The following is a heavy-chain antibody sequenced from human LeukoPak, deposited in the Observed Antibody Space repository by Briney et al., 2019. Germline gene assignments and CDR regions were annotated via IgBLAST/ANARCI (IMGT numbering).Heavy chain of an antibody. V-gene: IGHV3-7*01. CDR3: ARANYGPGYYYYYMDV. CDR1: GFTFSSYW. D-gene: IGHD3-10*01. J-gene: IGHJ6*03. CDR2: IKQDGSEK. Sequence: GGSLRLSCAASGFTFSSYWMGWVRQAPGKGLEWVANIKQDGSEKYYVDSVKGRFTISRDNAKNSLYLQMNSLRAEDTAVYYCARANYGPGYYYYYMDVWGKGTTVTVSS.